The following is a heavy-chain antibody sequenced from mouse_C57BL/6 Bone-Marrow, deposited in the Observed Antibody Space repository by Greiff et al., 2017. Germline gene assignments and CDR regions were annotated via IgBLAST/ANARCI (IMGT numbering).Heavy chain of an antibody. D-gene: IGHD1-1*01. CDR2: IYPRSGNT. V-gene: IGHV1-81*01. CDR3: ARNREEYITAVVADY. CDR1: GYTFTSYG. Sequence: QVQLQQSGAELARPGASVKLSCKASGYTFTSYGISWVKQRTGQGLEWIGEIYPRSGNTYYNEKFKGKATLTADKSSSTAYMGLRSLTSEDSAVYYCARNREEYITAVVADYWGQGTTLTVSS. J-gene: IGHJ2*01.